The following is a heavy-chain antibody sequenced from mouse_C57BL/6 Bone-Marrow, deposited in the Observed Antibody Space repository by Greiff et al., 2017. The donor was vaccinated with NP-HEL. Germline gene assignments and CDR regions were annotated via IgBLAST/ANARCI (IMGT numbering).Heavy chain of an antibody. CDR1: GYSFTGYF. Sequence: VQLQQSGPELVKPGDSVKISCKASGYSFTGYFMNWVMQSHGKSLEWIGRINPYNGDTFYNQKFKGKATLTVDKSSSTAHMELRSLTSEDSAVYYCARSLYYGSRGFAYWGQGTLVTVSA. CDR3: ARSLYYGSRGFAY. J-gene: IGHJ3*01. CDR2: INPYNGDT. V-gene: IGHV1-20*01. D-gene: IGHD1-1*01.